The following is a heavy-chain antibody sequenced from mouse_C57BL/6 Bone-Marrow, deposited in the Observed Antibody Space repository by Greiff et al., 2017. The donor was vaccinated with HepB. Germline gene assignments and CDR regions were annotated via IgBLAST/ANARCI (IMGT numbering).Heavy chain of an antibody. J-gene: IGHJ2*01. CDR2: ISYDGSN. V-gene: IGHV3-6*01. Sequence: EVQLQQSGPGLVKPSQSLYLTCSVTGYSITSGYYWNWIRQFPGNKLEWMGYISYDGSNNYNPSPKNRISITRDTSKNQFFLKLNSVTTEDTATYYGARGGTVASFDYWGQGTTLTVSS. CDR1: GYSITSGYY. CDR3: ARGGTVASFDY. D-gene: IGHD1-1*01.